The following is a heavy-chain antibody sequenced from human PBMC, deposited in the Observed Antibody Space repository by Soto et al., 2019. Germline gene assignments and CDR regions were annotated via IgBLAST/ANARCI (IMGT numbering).Heavy chain of an antibody. D-gene: IGHD1-26*01. CDR1: RYTFTNFY. V-gene: IGHV1-46*01. CDR3: ARSQVGRPLDV. CDR2: INPSGGST. J-gene: IGHJ6*02. Sequence: ASVKVSGKASRYTFTNFYIHWLRQAPGQGLEWMGIINPSGGSTTYPQKFQGRVTMTRHTSTSTVHMELITLRSEDTAVYYCARSQVGRPLDVWGPGPTVTVSS.